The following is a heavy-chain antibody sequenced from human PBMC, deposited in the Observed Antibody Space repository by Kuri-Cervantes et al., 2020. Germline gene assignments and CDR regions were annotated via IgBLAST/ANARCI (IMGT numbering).Heavy chain of an antibody. Sequence: GGSLRLSCAASGFTFSSYGMHWVRQAPGKGLEWVAVISYDGSDKNYADSVKGRFTISRDNSKNTLYLQMNSPRAKDTAVYYCARGGEYSGYDTWPGYWGQGTLVTVSS. CDR1: GFTFSSYG. CDR2: ISYDGSDK. CDR3: ARGGEYSGYDTWPGY. D-gene: IGHD5-12*01. J-gene: IGHJ4*02. V-gene: IGHV3-30*03.